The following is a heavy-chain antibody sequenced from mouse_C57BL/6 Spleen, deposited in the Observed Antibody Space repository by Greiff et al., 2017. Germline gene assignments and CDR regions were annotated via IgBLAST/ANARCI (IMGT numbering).Heavy chain of an antibody. CDR2: INPNNGGT. D-gene: IGHD2-1*01. CDR1: GYTFTDYN. J-gene: IGHJ4*01. CDR3: ARGFYGNWSYAMDY. V-gene: IGHV1-22*01. Sequence: EVKLQESGPELVKPGASVKMSCKASGYTFTDYNMHWVKQSHGKSLEWIGYINPNNGGTSYNQKFKGKATLTVNKSSSTAYMELRSLTSEDSAVYYCARGFYGNWSYAMDYWGQGTSVTVSS.